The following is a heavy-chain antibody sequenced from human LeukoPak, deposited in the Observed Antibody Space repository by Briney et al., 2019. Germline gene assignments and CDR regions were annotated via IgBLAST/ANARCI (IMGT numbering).Heavy chain of an antibody. D-gene: IGHD3-10*01. CDR2: INSDGSIT. Sequence: GGSLRLSCAASGFTFRSYWMQWVRQPPGKWPVWVSRINSDGSITTYADSVKGRFTISRDNAKNSLYLQMNSLRAEDTAVYYCARDSTMVRGVIPFDYWGQGTLVTVSS. J-gene: IGHJ4*02. CDR3: ARDSTMVRGVIPFDY. V-gene: IGHV3-74*01. CDR1: GFTFRSYW.